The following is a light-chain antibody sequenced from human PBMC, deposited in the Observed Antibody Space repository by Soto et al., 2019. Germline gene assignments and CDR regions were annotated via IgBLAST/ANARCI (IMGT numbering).Light chain of an antibody. Sequence: EIVMSQSPATLSVSPGERATLSCRASQSISSNLAWYQQKPGQAPRLLIYGASTRATGIPDRFSGSGSGTEFTLTISSLQSEDFAIYYCQQYNNWPPVTFGGGTKVEIK. CDR3: QQYNNWPPVT. J-gene: IGKJ4*01. CDR2: GAS. V-gene: IGKV3-15*01. CDR1: QSISSN.